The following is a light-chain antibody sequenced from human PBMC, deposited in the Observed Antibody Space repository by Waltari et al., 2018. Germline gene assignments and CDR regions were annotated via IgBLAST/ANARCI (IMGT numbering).Light chain of an antibody. CDR3: QHGYGTPYS. J-gene: IGKJ2*03. CDR1: ENVNNY. Sequence: DIQMTQYPSSLSASVGDRITISCRASENVNNYLNWYQQRPGKAPKLLIYRASTLQTGVPSRFSGSGSGTDYTFTISSLQSEDVATYYCQHGYGTPYSFGQGTKVEIK. V-gene: IGKV1-39*01. CDR2: RAS.